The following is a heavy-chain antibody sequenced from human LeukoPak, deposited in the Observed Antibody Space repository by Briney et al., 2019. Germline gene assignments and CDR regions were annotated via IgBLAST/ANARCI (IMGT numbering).Heavy chain of an antibody. CDR3: ARVDYSNYDYYYYYMDV. J-gene: IGHJ6*03. V-gene: IGHV3-74*01. CDR2: INSDGSST. CDR1: GFTFNNYW. D-gene: IGHD4-11*01. Sequence: LNCAGSGFTFNNYWLHWVRQAPGKGLVWVSRINSDGSSTSYADSVKGRFTISRDNAKNTLYLQMNSLRAEDTAVYYCARVDYSNYDYYYYYMDVWGKGTTVTVSS.